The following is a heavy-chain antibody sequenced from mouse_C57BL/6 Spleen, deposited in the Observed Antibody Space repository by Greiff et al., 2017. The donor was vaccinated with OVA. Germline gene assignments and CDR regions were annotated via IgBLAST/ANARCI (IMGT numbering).Heavy chain of an antibody. Sequence: EVQLVASGGGLVKPGGSLKLSCAASGFTFSDYGMHWVRQAPEKGLEWVAYISSGSSTIYYADTVKGRFTISRDNAKTTLFLQMTSLRSEDTAMYYCARETGQGYFDVWGTGTTVTVSS. CDR2: ISSGSSTI. V-gene: IGHV5-17*01. J-gene: IGHJ1*03. D-gene: IGHD4-1*01. CDR3: ARETGQGYFDV. CDR1: GFTFSDYG.